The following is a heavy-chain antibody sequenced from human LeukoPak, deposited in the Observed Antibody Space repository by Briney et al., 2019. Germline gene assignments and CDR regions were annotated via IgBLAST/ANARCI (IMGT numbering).Heavy chain of an antibody. V-gene: IGHV4-4*07. CDR2: IYTSGST. D-gene: IGHD2-15*01. CDR3: ARQTHYTPAFDY. CDR1: GASISTYY. Sequence: KPSETLSLTCTVSGASISTYYWSWIRQPAGKGLEWIGRIYTSGSTNHSPSLKSRVTMSLDTSKNQFSLKLSSVTAADTAVYYCARQTHYTPAFDYWGQGTLVTVSS. J-gene: IGHJ4*02.